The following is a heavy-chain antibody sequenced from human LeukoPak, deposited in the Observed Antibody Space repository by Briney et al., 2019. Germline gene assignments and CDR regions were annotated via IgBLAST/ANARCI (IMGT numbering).Heavy chain of an antibody. CDR3: ARSLADYFDY. J-gene: IGHJ4*02. V-gene: IGHV3-66*01. D-gene: IGHD6-13*01. CDR2: IYSGGST. Sequence: GGSLRLSCAASGFTVSSNYMSWVRQAPGKGLEWVSVIYSGGSTYYAESVKGRFTISRDNSKNTLYLQMNSLRAEDTAVYYCARSLADYFDYWGQGTLVTVSS. CDR1: GFTVSSNY.